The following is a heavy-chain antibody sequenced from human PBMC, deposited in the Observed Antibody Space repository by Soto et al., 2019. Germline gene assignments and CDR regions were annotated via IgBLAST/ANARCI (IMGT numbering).Heavy chain of an antibody. CDR2: ISYSGST. V-gene: IGHV4-30-4*01. CDR1: GASISSDDYY. J-gene: IGHJ6*02. Sequence: QVQLQESGPGLVKPSRTLSLTCSISGASISSDDYYWSWFRQPPGKGLEWIGYISYSGSTYYTPSLKSRITISIDTSKTQFSLILSSVTAADTAVFYCAREVNNYYGMDVWGQGTTVTVSS. CDR3: AREVNNYYGMDV.